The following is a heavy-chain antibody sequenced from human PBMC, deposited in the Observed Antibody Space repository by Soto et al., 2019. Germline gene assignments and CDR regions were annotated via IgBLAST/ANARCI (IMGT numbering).Heavy chain of an antibody. Sequence: LVESLTISCRASGYSFTTSCIVWVLQMPGKGLEWMGIIYPSDSDTRYSPSFQGQVTISADKSISTAYLQWSSLKASDTAMYFCARHDLGDYMQWGQGTLVTVSS. J-gene: IGHJ4*02. CDR1: GYSFTTSC. V-gene: IGHV5-51*01. CDR2: IYPSDSDT. CDR3: ARHDLGDYMQ. D-gene: IGHD4-17*01.